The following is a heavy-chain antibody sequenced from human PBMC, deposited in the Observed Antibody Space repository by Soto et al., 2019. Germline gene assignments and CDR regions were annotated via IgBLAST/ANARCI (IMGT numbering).Heavy chain of an antibody. D-gene: IGHD2-2*01. CDR2: INSDGSST. Sequence: GGSLRLSCAASGFTFSSYWMHWVRQAPGKGLVWVSRINSDGSSTSYADSVKGRFTISRDNAKNTLYLQMNSLRAEDTAVYYCARANLFGVPAAPRVYYYYYMDVWGKGTTVTVSS. V-gene: IGHV3-74*01. CDR3: ARANLFGVPAAPRVYYYYYMDV. J-gene: IGHJ6*03. CDR1: GFTFSSYW.